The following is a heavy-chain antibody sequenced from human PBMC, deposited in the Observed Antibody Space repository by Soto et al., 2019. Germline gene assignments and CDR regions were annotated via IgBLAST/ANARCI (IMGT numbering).Heavy chain of an antibody. CDR3: ARDVGTGTGSGYYRDYYDGMDV. D-gene: IGHD3-22*01. V-gene: IGHV3-53*04. CDR1: GFTVSSNY. J-gene: IGHJ6*02. CDR2: IYSGGST. Sequence: EVQLVESGGGLVQPGGSLRLSCAASGFTVSSNYMSWVRQAPGKGLEWVSVIYSGGSTYYADSVKGRFTISRHTSKNTWYLRMYSLRAEDSAVYYCARDVGTGTGSGYYRDYYDGMDVWGQGTTVTVSS.